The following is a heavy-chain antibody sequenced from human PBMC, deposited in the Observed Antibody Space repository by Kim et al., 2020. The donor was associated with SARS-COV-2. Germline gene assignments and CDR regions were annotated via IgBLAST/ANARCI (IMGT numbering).Heavy chain of an antibody. V-gene: IGHV3-7*03. J-gene: IGHJ4*02. CDR1: GFTFSSYW. CDR3: VREEASGAWADFDY. Sequence: GGSLRLSCAAPGFTFSSYWMSWVRQAPGKGLEWVATIMKDGSEKYYVDSVKGRFTISRDNAKNSVYLQMNSLRVEDTAVYYCVREEASGAWADFDYWGQGNLVTVSS. CDR2: IMKDGSEK. D-gene: IGHD3-10*01.